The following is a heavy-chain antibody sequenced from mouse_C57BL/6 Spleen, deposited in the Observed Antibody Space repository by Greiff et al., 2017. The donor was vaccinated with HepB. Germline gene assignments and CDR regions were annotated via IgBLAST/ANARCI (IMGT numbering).Heavy chain of an antibody. J-gene: IGHJ3*01. CDR2: IDPSDSYT. V-gene: IGHV1-50*01. CDR3: AGAATPKAWFAY. Sequence: QVHVKQPGAELVKPGASVKLSCKASGYTFTSYWMQWVKQRPGQGLEWIGEIDPSDSYTNYNQKFKGKATLTVDTSSSTAYMQLSSLTSEDSAVYYCAGAATPKAWFAYWGQVTLVTVSA. CDR1: GYTFTSYW. D-gene: IGHD1-1*01.